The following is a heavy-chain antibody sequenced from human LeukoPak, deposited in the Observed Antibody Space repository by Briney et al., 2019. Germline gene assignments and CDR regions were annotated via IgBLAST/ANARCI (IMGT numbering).Heavy chain of an antibody. J-gene: IGHJ4*02. CDR3: ARDQYDTWSRRGNFDS. CDR2: IKLDGSEK. Sequence: GGSLRLSCVASGFTFGKYWMSWVRQAPGKGLEWVANIKLDGSEKNYVDSVKGRFTISRDNTKNSLYLQMNSLRVEDTAVFYCARDQYDTWSRRGNFDSWGQGTLVVVSS. D-gene: IGHD3-3*01. CDR1: GFTFGKYW. V-gene: IGHV3-7*03.